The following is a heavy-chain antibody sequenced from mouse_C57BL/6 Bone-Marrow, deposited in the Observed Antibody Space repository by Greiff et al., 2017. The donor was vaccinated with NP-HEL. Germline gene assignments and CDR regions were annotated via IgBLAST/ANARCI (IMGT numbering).Heavy chain of an antibody. Sequence: EVMLVESGGGLVQPKGSLKLSCAPSGFSFNTYAMNWVRQAPGKGLEWVARIRSKSNNYATYYADSVKDRFTISRDDSESMLYLQMNNLKTEDTAMYYCVRTAQAIMDDWGQGTSVTVSS. D-gene: IGHD3-2*02. J-gene: IGHJ4*01. CDR2: IRSKSNNYAT. CDR1: GFSFNTYA. V-gene: IGHV10-1*01. CDR3: VRTAQAIMDD.